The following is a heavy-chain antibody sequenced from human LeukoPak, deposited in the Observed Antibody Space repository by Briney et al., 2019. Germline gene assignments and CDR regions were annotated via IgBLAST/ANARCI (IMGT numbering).Heavy chain of an antibody. D-gene: IGHD6-19*01. CDR2: MNPNSGNT. CDR1: GYTFTSYD. Sequence: ASVKVSCKASGYTFTSYDINWVRQATGQGLEWMGWMNPNSGNTGYAQTFQGRVTMTRNTSISTAYMELSSLRSEDTAVYYCARGLGWYRGLNWFDPWGQGTLVTVSS. J-gene: IGHJ5*02. V-gene: IGHV1-8*01. CDR3: ARGLGWYRGLNWFDP.